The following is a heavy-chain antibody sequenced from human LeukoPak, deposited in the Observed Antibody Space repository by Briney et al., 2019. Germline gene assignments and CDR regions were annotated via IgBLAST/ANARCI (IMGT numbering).Heavy chain of an antibody. CDR1: GYTFTSYD. Sequence: SVKVSCKASGYTFTSYDINLVRQATGQGLEWMGWMNPNSGNTGYAQKFQGRVTITRNTSISTAYMELSSLRSEDTAVYYCARGTSYSSGWADAFDIWGQGTMVTVSS. J-gene: IGHJ3*02. CDR2: MNPNSGNT. D-gene: IGHD6-19*01. CDR3: ARGTSYSSGWADAFDI. V-gene: IGHV1-8*03.